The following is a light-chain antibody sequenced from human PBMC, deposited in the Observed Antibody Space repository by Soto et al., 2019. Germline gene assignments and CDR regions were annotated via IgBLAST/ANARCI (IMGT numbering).Light chain of an antibody. CDR2: DDD. Sequence: QSVLTQPPSVSAAPGQEVTVSCSGSSSNIGGNSVSWYQQFPGTAPKLLIYDDDKRPSGIPDRFSGSKSGTSATLGITGFQTGDEADYYCGSWDSSLSAYVFATGTKVTVL. J-gene: IGLJ1*01. CDR3: GSWDSSLSAYV. CDR1: SSNIGGNS. V-gene: IGLV1-51*01.